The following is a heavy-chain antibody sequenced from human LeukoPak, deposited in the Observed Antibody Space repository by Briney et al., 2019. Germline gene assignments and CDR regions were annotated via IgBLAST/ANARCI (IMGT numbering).Heavy chain of an antibody. V-gene: IGHV3-15*01. Sequence: GGSLRLSCAASGFTFSNAWMSWVRQAPGKGLEGVGRIKSKTDGGTTDYAAPVKGRFTISRDDSKNTLYLQMNSLKTEDTAVYYCTTGPIAARDYYYYMDVWGKGTTVTVSS. CDR3: TTGPIAARDYYYYMDV. D-gene: IGHD6-6*01. CDR1: GFTFSNAW. J-gene: IGHJ6*03. CDR2: IKSKTDGGTT.